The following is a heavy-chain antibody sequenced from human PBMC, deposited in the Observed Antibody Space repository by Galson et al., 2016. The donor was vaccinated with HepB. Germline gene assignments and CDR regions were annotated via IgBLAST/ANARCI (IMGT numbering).Heavy chain of an antibody. Sequence: SLRLSCAASGFTVSSNYMSWVRQAPGKGLEWVSVIYSGGNTYYTDSVKGRFTISRDNSKNTLYLQMNSLRAEDTAVYYCARHLGYCSSASCRGYYYYGMDAWGQGTTVTVSS. CDR1: GFTVSSNY. V-gene: IGHV3-66*04. J-gene: IGHJ6*02. CDR2: IYSGGNT. D-gene: IGHD2-2*01. CDR3: ARHLGYCSSASCRGYYYYGMDA.